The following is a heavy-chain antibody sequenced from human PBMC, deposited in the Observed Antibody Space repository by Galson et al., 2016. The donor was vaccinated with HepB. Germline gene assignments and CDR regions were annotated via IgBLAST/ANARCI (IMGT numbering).Heavy chain of an antibody. J-gene: IGHJ6*02. CDR2: IFHSGTT. Sequence: SETLSLTCTVSGGSVSSYYWSWIRQPPGKGLEWIGYIFHSGTTNYNPSLKSRVTISKDTSKNQFSLELTSVTAADPAVYYCANSDSSGYTYHYYYGIDVWGPGTTVTVSS. V-gene: IGHV4-59*02. CDR3: ANSDSSGYTYHYYYGIDV. CDR1: GGSVSSYY. D-gene: IGHD3-22*01.